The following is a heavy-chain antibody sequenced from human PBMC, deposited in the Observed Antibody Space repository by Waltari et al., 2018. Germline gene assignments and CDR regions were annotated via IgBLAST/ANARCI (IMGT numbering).Heavy chain of an antibody. Sequence: EVQLVQSGAEVKKPGESLKISWKGSGYSFTSYWIGWVRQLPGKGLEWMGIIYPGDSDTRYSPSFQGQVTISADKSISTAYLQWSSLKASDTAMYYCARHGGRQWLVRGWFDPWGQGTLVTVSS. V-gene: IGHV5-51*01. CDR2: IYPGDSDT. CDR3: ARHGGRQWLVRGWFDP. J-gene: IGHJ5*02. CDR1: GYSFTSYW. D-gene: IGHD6-19*01.